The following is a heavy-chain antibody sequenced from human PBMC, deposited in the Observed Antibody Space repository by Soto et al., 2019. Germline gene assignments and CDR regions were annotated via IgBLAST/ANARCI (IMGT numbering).Heavy chain of an antibody. CDR3: AKGSAGSRPYYFDY. D-gene: IGHD6-13*01. J-gene: IGHJ4*02. V-gene: IGHV3-23*01. CDR2: ITDGGGDT. Sequence: EAHLLESGGGLVQPGGSLRLSCAASGFTFSNYAMGWVRQAPGKGLEWFSAITDGGGDTYYADSVKGRFTISRDNSDNTLHLQLNTLRADDTAVYYCAKGSAGSRPYYFDYWGQGTVVTVSS. CDR1: GFTFSNYA.